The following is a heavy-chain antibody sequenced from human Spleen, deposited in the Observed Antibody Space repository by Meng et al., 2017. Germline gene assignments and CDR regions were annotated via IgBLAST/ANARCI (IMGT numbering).Heavy chain of an antibody. D-gene: IGHD3-10*01. Sequence: QVLLQEAGPGRVRPSGTLSLTCTFSGGSFRSGSYYWSWIRQPPGKGLEWIGYIDYSGSTNYNPSLKSRVTISVDTSKNQFSLKLSSVTAADTAVYYCAMSYGSGTYWYFDLWGRGTLVTVSS. V-gene: IGHV4-61*01. CDR1: GGSFRSGSYY. CDR3: AMSYGSGTYWYFDL. CDR2: IDYSGST. J-gene: IGHJ2*01.